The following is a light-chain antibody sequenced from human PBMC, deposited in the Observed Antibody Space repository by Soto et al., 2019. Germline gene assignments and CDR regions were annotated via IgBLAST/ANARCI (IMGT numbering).Light chain of an antibody. CDR3: QQYGSSGT. CDR1: QSVSNNY. Sequence: VVLTQSPVTLYLSPGERATLSCRASQSVSNNYLAWYQQKPGQAPRLLIYGASNRATGIPDRFSGSGSGTDFTLTISRLEPEDFAVYYCQQYGSSGTFGQGTKVDI. V-gene: IGKV3-20*01. J-gene: IGKJ1*01. CDR2: GAS.